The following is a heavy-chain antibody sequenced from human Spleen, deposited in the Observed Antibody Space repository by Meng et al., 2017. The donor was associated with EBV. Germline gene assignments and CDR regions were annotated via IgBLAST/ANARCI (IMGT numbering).Heavy chain of an antibody. V-gene: IGHV3-30*03. CDR3: ALSNSGSYYSFDI. CDR1: GFTYSGFG. D-gene: IGHD1-26*01. CDR2: ISYDGRNK. J-gene: IGHJ3*02. Sequence: QVQLVESWGGVVQPGRSLRLSCAASGFTYSGFGMHWVRQAPGKGLEWVAVISYDGRNKYYADSVKGRFTISRDNSKNTVYLQMNSLRAEDTATYYCALSNSGSYYSFDIWGHGTMVTVSS.